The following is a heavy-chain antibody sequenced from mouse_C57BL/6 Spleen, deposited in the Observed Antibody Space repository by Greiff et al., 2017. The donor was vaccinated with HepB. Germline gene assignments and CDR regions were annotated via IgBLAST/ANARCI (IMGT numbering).Heavy chain of an antibody. V-gene: IGHV1-66*01. CDR2: IYPGSGNT. CDR3: ARYPWNY. J-gene: IGHJ2*01. CDR1: GYSFTSYY. Sequence: VKLMESGPELVKPGASVKISCKASGYSFTSYYIHWVKQRPGQGLEWIGWIYPGSGNTKYNEKFKGKATLTADTSSSTAYMQLSSLTSEDSAVYYCARYPWNYWGQGTTLTVSS.